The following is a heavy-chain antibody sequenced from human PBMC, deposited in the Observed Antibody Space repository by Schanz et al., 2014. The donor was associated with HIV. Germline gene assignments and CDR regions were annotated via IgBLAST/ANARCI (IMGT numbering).Heavy chain of an antibody. J-gene: IGHJ4*02. Sequence: EVQLLESGGGLVQPGGSLRVSCAASGFMFSSYGMSWVRQAPGKGLEWVLTISPSGNRTYYSDSVRGRFTFARDNSKNTLYLQMNSLRADDTAVYYCAKDDYGGNRAVGIFDYWGQGTLVTVST. V-gene: IGHV3-23*01. CDR3: AKDDYGGNRAVGIFDY. CDR2: ISPSGNRT. D-gene: IGHD4-17*01. CDR1: GFMFSSYG.